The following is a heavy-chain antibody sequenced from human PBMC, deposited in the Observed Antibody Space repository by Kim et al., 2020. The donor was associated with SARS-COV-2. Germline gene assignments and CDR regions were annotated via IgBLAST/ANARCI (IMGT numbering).Heavy chain of an antibody. Sequence: SETLSLTCAVSGDSISSNNWWSWVRQSPGKGLEWIGEIYHTGSTNYNPSLKSRVTISLDKSKNQFSLRLSSVTAADTAVYYCARGGRSAITMIDTNYFDPWGQGTLVTVSS. CDR2: IYHTGST. D-gene: IGHD3-22*01. V-gene: IGHV4-4*02. J-gene: IGHJ5*02. CDR3: ARGGRSAITMIDTNYFDP. CDR1: GDSISSNNW.